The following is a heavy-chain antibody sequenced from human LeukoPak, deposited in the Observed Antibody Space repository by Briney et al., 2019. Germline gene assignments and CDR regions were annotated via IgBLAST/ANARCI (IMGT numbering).Heavy chain of an antibody. CDR3: ARVPVCSGGSCYSVYTFDI. V-gene: IGHV3-7*01. J-gene: IGHJ3*02. CDR1: GFTFSSYW. Sequence: GGSLRLSCAASGFTFSSYWMSWVRQAPGKGLEWVANIKQDGSEKYYVDSVKGRFTISRDNAENSLYLQMNSLRAEDMAVYYCARVPVCSGGSCYSVYTFDIWGQGTMVTVSS. CDR2: IKQDGSEK. D-gene: IGHD2-15*01.